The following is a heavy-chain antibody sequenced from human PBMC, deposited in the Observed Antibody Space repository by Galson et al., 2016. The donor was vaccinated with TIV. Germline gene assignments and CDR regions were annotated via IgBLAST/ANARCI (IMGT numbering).Heavy chain of an antibody. Sequence: SVKVSCKASGGIFRNFAITWVRQAPGQGLEWMGEILPIFGTTNYARKFQGRVTITADEPAMTAYMELSSLRSDDTAVYYCTRSPYSNYAPGGDYYFDFWGQGTLVTVSS. CDR3: TRSPYSNYAPGGDYYFDF. CDR2: ILPIFGTT. CDR1: GGIFRNFA. V-gene: IGHV1-69*13. D-gene: IGHD4-11*01. J-gene: IGHJ4*02.